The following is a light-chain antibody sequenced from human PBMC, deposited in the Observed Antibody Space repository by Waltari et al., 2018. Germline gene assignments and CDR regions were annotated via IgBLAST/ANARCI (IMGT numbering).Light chain of an antibody. CDR3: MQATHIPYT. J-gene: IGKJ2*01. V-gene: IGKV2-29*02. Sequence: DTVMTQTPLSLSVTPGQPASLPCKSSQSLLSTDGKTYLYRYLQKPGQSPQLRIYEVSVRFSGVPDRFSGSGSGTDFTLKISRVEAEDVGIYYCMQATHIPYTFGQGTKLQIK. CDR1: QSLLSTDGKTY. CDR2: EVS.